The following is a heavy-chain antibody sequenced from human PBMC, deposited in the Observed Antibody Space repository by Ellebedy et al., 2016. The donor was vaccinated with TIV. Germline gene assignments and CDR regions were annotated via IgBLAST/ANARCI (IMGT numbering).Heavy chain of an antibody. CDR1: GDSISSSGSTYY. D-gene: IGHD2-8*01. CDR2: MHHSGIT. V-gene: IGHV4-39*01. Sequence: SETLSLTCTVTGDSISSSGSTYYWGWIRQPPGKGLEWIASMHHSGITPYNPSLKTPVTISVDASKNQFSLKLSSVTAADTAVYYCARRVMAGAFDVWGQGTMVTVSS. CDR3: ARRVMAGAFDV. J-gene: IGHJ3*01.